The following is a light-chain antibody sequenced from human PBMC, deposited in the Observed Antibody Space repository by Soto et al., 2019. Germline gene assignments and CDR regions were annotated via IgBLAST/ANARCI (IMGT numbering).Light chain of an antibody. J-gene: IGKJ1*01. CDR3: QHYDSYPPWT. V-gene: IGKV1-5*03. CDR1: QSINTW. Sequence: DIQMTQSPSTLSASVGDRVTITCRASQSINTWLAWYQQEPRKAPRLLIYKASSLASGVPSRFSGSGSGTEFTLTISSLQPDDFATYYCQHYDSYPPWTFGQGTKVEIK. CDR2: KAS.